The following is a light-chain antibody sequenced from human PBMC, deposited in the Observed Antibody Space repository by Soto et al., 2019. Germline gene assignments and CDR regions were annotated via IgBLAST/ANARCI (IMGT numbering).Light chain of an antibody. CDR2: DAS. V-gene: IGKV3-11*01. Sequence: EIVLTQSPATLSLSPGERATLSCRASQSVSSYLAWYQQKPGQAPRLLIYDASNRATGIPARFSGGGSGTDFTLTISSLEPEDFAGEYCQQRFNWPRFTFGQGTKLEIK. CDR3: QQRFNWPRFT. J-gene: IGKJ2*01. CDR1: QSVSSY.